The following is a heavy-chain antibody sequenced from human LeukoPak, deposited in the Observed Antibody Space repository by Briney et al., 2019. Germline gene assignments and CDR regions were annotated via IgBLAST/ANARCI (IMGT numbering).Heavy chain of an antibody. V-gene: IGHV2-5*08. D-gene: IGHD5-18*01. CDR1: GFSLSTSGMC. J-gene: IGHJ5*02. CDR2: IYWDDDK. Sequence: ESGPTLVNPTQTLTLTCTFSGFSLSTSGMCVSWIRQPPGKALEWLALIYWDDDKRYSPSLKSRLTITKDTSKNQVVLTMTNMDPVDTATYYCAHRLTSGVYSSGGSFDPWGQGTLVTVSS. CDR3: AHRLTSGVYSSGGSFDP.